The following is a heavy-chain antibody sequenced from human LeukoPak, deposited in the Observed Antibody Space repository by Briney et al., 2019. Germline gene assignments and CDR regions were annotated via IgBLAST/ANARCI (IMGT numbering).Heavy chain of an antibody. V-gene: IGHV4-34*01. J-gene: IGHJ4*02. CDR2: INHRGST. CDR3: ARGRYSYGGLDY. CDR1: GGSFSGYY. D-gene: IGHD5-18*01. Sequence: SEALSLTCAVYGGSFSGYYWIWIRPPPGKRLEWIGEINHRGSTNYNPSLKSRVTISVDTSKNQFSLKLSSVTAADTAVYYCARGRYSYGGLDYWGQGTLVTVSS.